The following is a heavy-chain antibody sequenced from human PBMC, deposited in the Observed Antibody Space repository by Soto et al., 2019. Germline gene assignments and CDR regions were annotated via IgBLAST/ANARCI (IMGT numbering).Heavy chain of an antibody. CDR3: ARDSGSGFNWFDP. V-gene: IGHV3-66*01. Sequence: PGGSLRLSCAASGFTVSNNYLSWVRQAPGKGLEWVSVIYSGGTTYYADSVRGRSTVSRDNSKNTVYLQMNSLGAEDTAVYYCARDSGSGFNWFDPWARGTLVTVSS. CDR2: IYSGGTT. CDR1: GFTVSNNY. D-gene: IGHD3-10*01. J-gene: IGHJ5*02.